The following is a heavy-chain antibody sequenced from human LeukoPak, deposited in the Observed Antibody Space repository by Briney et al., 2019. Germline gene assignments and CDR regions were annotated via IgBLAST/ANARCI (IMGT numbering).Heavy chain of an antibody. J-gene: IGHJ5*02. D-gene: IGHD3-3*01. CDR2: ISSDGRNK. CDR3: ARDRWSGYQSFSENWFDP. Sequence: GGSLRLSCAASRFIFSNYAMHWVRQAPGKGLEWVAIISSDGRNKYYGDSVRGRFTISRDNSKNTLYLQMNSLRAEDTAVYYCARDRWSGYQSFSENWFDPWGQGTLVTVSS. V-gene: IGHV3-30*04. CDR1: RFIFSNYA.